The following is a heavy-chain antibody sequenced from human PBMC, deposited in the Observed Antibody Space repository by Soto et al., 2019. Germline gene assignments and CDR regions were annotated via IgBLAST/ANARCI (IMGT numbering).Heavy chain of an antibody. CDR1: GYSVSSGNYY. CDR3: MRTNSRGHWAAWY. J-gene: IGHJ4*02. D-gene: IGHD3-22*01. V-gene: IGHV4-61*01. Sequence: QVQLQESGPGLVKPSETLSLTCTVSGYSVSSGNYYWSWIRQPPGKGLEWIGYIQASGGTRYNPSLKSRVDISLDTSKNQFSLMLTSVTAADTAIYDCMRTNSRGHWAAWYWGQGTLVTVSS. CDR2: IQASGGT.